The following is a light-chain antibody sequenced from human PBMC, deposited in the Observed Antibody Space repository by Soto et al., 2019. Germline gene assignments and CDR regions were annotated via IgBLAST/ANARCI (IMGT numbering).Light chain of an antibody. CDR2: DAS. J-gene: IGKJ4*01. CDR3: QQRRNWPPLT. Sequence: EIVLTQSPATLSLSPGERATLSCRASQSVSSYLAWYQQKPGQAPRLLIYDASNSATGIPARFSGSGSGTDFTLTISSLEPEDFAVYYCQQRRNWPPLTFGGGTKVAIK. CDR1: QSVSSY. V-gene: IGKV3-11*01.